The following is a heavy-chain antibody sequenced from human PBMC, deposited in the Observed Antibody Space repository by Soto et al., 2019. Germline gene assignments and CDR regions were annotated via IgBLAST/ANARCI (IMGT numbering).Heavy chain of an antibody. J-gene: IGHJ6*02. CDR3: ARASTPGARPPYGMDV. CDR1: GYTFSNYY. CDR2: INPSGGST. V-gene: IGHV1-46*01. Sequence: ASVKVSCKASGYTFSNYYIHWVRQAPGQGLEWMGIINPSGGSTSYAQKFQGRVTMTRDTSTSTVYMELSSLRSEDTAVYYCARASTPGARPPYGMDVWGQGTTVTVSS.